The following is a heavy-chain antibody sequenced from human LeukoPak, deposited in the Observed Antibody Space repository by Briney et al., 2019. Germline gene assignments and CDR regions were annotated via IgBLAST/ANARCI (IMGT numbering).Heavy chain of an antibody. CDR3: AREGTSSGWTDRHFDY. D-gene: IGHD6-19*01. CDR2: IIPIFGIA. V-gene: IGHV1-69*04. CDR1: GGTLSSYA. Sequence: ASVKVSCKASGGTLSSYAISRVRQAPGQGLEWMGRIIPIFGIANNAQKVQGRVTITADRSTSTDYMELSSLRSDDTAVYYCAREGTSSGWTDRHFDYWGQGTLVTVSS. J-gene: IGHJ4*02.